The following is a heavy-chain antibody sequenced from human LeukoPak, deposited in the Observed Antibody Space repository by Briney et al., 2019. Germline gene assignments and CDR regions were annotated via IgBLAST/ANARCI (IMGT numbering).Heavy chain of an antibody. Sequence: SETLSLTCTVSDGSIRSYYWSWIRQPPGKGLEWIGYISYSGSTNYNPSLKSRVNISVDTSKNQFSLKLSSVTAADTAVYYCARPMVRGVNDALDIWGQGTMVTVSS. J-gene: IGHJ3*02. CDR3: ARPMVRGVNDALDI. CDR1: DGSIRSYY. V-gene: IGHV4-59*08. CDR2: ISYSGST. D-gene: IGHD3-10*01.